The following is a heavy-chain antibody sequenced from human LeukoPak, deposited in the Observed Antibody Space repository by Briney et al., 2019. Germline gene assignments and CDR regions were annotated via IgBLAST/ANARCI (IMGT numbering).Heavy chain of an antibody. J-gene: IGHJ4*02. CDR3: ASGDDSSGYYYVLADY. D-gene: IGHD3-22*01. V-gene: IGHV3-21*01. Sequence: GGSLRLSCAASGFTFSSYSMNWVRQAPGKGLEWVSSISSSSSYIYYADSVKGRFTISRDNAKNSLYLQMNSLRAEDTAVYYCASGDDSSGYYYVLADYWGQGTLVTVSS. CDR2: ISSSSSYI. CDR1: GFTFSSYS.